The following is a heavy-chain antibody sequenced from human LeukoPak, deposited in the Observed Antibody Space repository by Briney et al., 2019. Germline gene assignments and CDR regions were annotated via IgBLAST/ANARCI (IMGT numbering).Heavy chain of an antibody. CDR3: ARIAAADPVAFDI. D-gene: IGHD6-13*01. V-gene: IGHV4-34*01. Sequence: ETLSLTCAVYGGSFSGYYWSWIRQPPGKGLEWIGEINHSGSTNYNPSLKSRVTISVDTSKNQFSLKLRSVTAADTAVYYCARIAAADPVAFDIWGQGTMVTVSS. CDR1: GGSFSGYY. J-gene: IGHJ3*02. CDR2: INHSGST.